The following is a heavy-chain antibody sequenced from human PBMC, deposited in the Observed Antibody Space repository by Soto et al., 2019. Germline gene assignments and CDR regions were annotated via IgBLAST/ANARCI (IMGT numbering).Heavy chain of an antibody. CDR2: INPNSGGT. Sequence: QVQLVQSGAEVKKPGASVKVTCKASGYTFAGYYMHWVRQAPGQGLEWMGWINPNSGGTNYAQKFQGRVTMTRDTSISTAYMELNRLRSDDTAVYYCARDRREQWLVSFDYWGQGTLVTVSS. CDR1: GYTFAGYY. J-gene: IGHJ4*02. CDR3: ARDRREQWLVSFDY. V-gene: IGHV1-2*02. D-gene: IGHD6-19*01.